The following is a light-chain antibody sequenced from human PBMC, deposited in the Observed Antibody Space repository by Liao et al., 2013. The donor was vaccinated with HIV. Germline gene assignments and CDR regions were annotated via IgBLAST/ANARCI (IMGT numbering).Light chain of an antibody. J-gene: IGLJ1*01. V-gene: IGLV3-21*04. CDR2: YDS. CDR3: QVWDSSSDHLYV. CDR1: NIGSKS. Sequence: SYELSQPPSVSVAPGKTASLTCGGHNIGSKSVHWYQQKPGQAPVLVIXYDSDRPSGIPERFSGSNSGNTATLTISRVEAGDEADYYCQVWDSSSDHLYVFGTGTKVTVL.